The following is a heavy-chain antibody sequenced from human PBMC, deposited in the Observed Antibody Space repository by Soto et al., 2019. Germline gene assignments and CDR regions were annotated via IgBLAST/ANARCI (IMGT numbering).Heavy chain of an antibody. CDR3: AKDMGEGDTAMAYYGMDV. CDR1: GFTFSSYG. V-gene: IGHV3-30*18. D-gene: IGHD5-18*01. CDR2: ISYDGSNK. J-gene: IGHJ6*02. Sequence: SLRLSCAASGFTFSSYGMHWVRQAPGEGLEWVAVISYDGSNKYYEDSVKGRFTISRDNSKNTLYLQMNSLRAEDTAVYYCAKDMGEGDTAMAYYGMDVWGQGTTVTVSS.